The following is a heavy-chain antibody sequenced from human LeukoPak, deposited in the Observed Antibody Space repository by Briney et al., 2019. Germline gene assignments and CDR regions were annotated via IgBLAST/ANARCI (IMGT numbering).Heavy chain of an antibody. CDR1: GFTFSSYW. Sequence: GGSLRLSCAASGFTFSSYWMSWVRQAPGKGLEWVANIKQDGSEKYYVGSVKGRFTISRDNAKNSLYLQMNSLRAEDTAVYYCARDHLVDIVGSIDYWGQGTLVTVSS. CDR2: IKQDGSEK. CDR3: ARDHLVDIVGSIDY. V-gene: IGHV3-7*01. J-gene: IGHJ4*02. D-gene: IGHD1-26*01.